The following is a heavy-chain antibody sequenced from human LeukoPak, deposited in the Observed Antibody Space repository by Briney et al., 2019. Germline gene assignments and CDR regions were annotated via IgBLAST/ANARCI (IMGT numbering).Heavy chain of an antibody. CDR1: GGCISSSSSF. CDR2: MYYSGST. CDR3: ARHPSLSYCSGGSCWFDP. J-gene: IGHJ5*02. D-gene: IGHD2-15*01. Sequence: SETLSLTCTVSGGCISSSSSFWGWIRQPPGKGLEWIGSMYYSGSTYYNPSLKSRVTISVDTSKNQFSLNLSSVTAADTAVYYCARHPSLSYCSGGSCWFDPWGQGTLVTVSS. V-gene: IGHV4-39*01.